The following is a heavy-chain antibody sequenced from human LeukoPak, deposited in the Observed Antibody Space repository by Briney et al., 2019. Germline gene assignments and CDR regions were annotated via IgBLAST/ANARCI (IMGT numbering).Heavy chain of an antibody. CDR1: GFIFDTFS. V-gene: IGHV3-30-3*01. Sequence: GGSLRLSCTAFGFIFDTFSMHWVRQIPGKGLEWVAVISNDESKIYYAGSVKGRFTISRDNSRSTLYLQMDSLRPDDTAVYYCARSNVPSKWWAYAMDVWGQGTMVTVSS. CDR3: ARSNVPSKWWAYAMDV. CDR2: ISNDESKI. J-gene: IGHJ6*02. D-gene: IGHD2-8*01.